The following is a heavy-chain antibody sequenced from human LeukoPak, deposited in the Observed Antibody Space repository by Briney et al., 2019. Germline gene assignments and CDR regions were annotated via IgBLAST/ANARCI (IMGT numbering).Heavy chain of an antibody. D-gene: IGHD6-6*01. CDR2: ISSSGSTI. J-gene: IGHJ4*02. Sequence: GGSLRLSCAASGFTFSSYEMNWVRQAPGKGLEWVSYISSSGSTIYYADSVKGRFTISRDNAKNSLYLQLNSLRAEDTAVYYCARYGSSSSVDYWGQGTLVTVSS. CDR1: GFTFSSYE. V-gene: IGHV3-48*03. CDR3: ARYGSSSSVDY.